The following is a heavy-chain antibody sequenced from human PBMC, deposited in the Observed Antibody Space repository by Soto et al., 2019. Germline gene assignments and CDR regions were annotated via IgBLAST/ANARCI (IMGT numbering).Heavy chain of an antibody. J-gene: IGHJ4*02. CDR3: ARTPIVPERGLDS. V-gene: IGHV1-18*01. CDR1: GYNFATYG. CDR2: INPANGNT. Sequence: QVQLVQSGAEVEKPGASVKVSCKASGYNFATYGISWVRQTPGQALEWMGWINPANGNTNYAQKYHARTTLTSDTSTNTVYMDLRSLRSDEAAAYFCARTPIVPERGLDSWGQGTLVSVSS. D-gene: IGHD2-21*01.